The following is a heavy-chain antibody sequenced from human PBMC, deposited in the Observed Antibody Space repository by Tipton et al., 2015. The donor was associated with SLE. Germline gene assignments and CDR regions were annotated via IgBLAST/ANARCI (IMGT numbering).Heavy chain of an antibody. CDR1: GGSISSNY. CDR3: ARGMLTWRGAIIGVDV. D-gene: IGHD2-8*01. Sequence: TLSLTCSVSGGSISSNYWSWIRQPPGKGLEWIGYIHHSGSTNYNPSLKSRVTISVDPAKNQFSLRLTSVTAADTAVYYCARGMLTWRGAIIGVDVWGQGTSVNVSS. J-gene: IGHJ6*02. CDR2: IHHSGST. V-gene: IGHV4-59*08.